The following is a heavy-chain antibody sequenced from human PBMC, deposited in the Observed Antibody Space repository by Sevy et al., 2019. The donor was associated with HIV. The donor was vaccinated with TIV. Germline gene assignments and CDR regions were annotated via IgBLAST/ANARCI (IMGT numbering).Heavy chain of an antibody. Sequence: GGSLRLSCVASGFNFRNFWMSWVRQTPGKGLECVADIKQDGSEAYYVDSVKGRFTISRDNAKNSLYLQMNSLRDEDTAMYFCVRDKEVGASILDAWDQGTPVTVSS. CDR1: GFNFRNFW. D-gene: IGHD1-26*01. V-gene: IGHV3-7*03. CDR3: VRDKEVGASILDA. CDR2: IKQDGSEA. J-gene: IGHJ5*02.